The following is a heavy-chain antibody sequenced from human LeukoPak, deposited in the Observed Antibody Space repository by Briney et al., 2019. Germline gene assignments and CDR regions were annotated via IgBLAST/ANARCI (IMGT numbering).Heavy chain of an antibody. D-gene: IGHD1-26*01. Sequence: PGGSLRLSCAASGFTFSSYAMSWVRQAPGRGLEWVSAISGSGGNTYYADSVKGRFTISRDNSKNTLHLQMNSLRVEDTAVYYCAKDKGWGYSTYDFYGMDVWGQGTTVTVSS. J-gene: IGHJ6*02. CDR3: AKDKGWGYSTYDFYGMDV. CDR1: GFTFSSYA. V-gene: IGHV3-23*01. CDR2: ISGSGGNT.